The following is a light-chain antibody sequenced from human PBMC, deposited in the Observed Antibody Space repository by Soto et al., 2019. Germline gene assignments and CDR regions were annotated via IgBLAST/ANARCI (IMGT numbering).Light chain of an antibody. CDR2: AAS. V-gene: IGKV1-39*01. CDR1: QSIANY. Sequence: DIQMTQSPSSLSASVGDRVTNTCRASQSIANYLNWYQQKPGKAPKLLIYAASSLQGGVPSRFSGSGSGTDFTLTISSLLPEDFATYYCQQSYSTPWTFGQGTKVDIK. CDR3: QQSYSTPWT. J-gene: IGKJ1*01.